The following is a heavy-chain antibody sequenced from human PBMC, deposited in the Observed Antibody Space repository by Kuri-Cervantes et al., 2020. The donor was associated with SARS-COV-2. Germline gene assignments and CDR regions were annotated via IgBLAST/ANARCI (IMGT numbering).Heavy chain of an antibody. Sequence: GESLKISCAASGFTFSSYAMHWVRQAPGKGLEYVSAISSNGGSTYYANSVKGRFTISRDDAKNSLYLQMNSLRAEDTAVYYCARVRGGGRAAAGLDYWGQGTLVTVSS. CDR3: ARVRGGGRAAAGLDY. V-gene: IGHV3-64*01. D-gene: IGHD6-13*01. CDR1: GFTFSSYA. J-gene: IGHJ4*02. CDR2: ISSNGGST.